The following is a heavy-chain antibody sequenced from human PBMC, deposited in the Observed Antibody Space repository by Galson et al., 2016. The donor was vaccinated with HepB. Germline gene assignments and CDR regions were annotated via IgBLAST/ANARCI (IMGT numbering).Heavy chain of an antibody. D-gene: IGHD2-15*01. CDR3: ARGAYSSFDI. V-gene: IGHV6-1*01. CDR1: GDSVSNNHVA. Sequence: CAISGDSVSNNHVAWNWIRQSPSRGLVWLGRTYRGSNQYAASMRGRIAINSDTSTNQFSLQLSSVTPEDTGLYYCARGAYSSFDIWGQGTMVTASS. J-gene: IGHJ3*02. CDR2: TYRGSN.